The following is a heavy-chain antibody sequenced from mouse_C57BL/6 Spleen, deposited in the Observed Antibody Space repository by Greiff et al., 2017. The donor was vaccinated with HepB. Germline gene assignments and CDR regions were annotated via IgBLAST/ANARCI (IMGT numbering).Heavy chain of an antibody. CDR3: ARGYYDSKAPDY. CDR1: GYTFTSYW. CDR2: IDPSDSYT. V-gene: IGHV1-59*01. J-gene: IGHJ2*01. Sequence: QVQLQQPGAELVRPGTSVKLSCKASGYTFTSYWMHWVKQRPGQGLEWIGVIDPSDSYTNYNQKFKGKATLTVDTSSSTSYMQLSSLTSEDSAVYYCARGYYDSKAPDYWGQGTTLTVSS. D-gene: IGHD1-1*01.